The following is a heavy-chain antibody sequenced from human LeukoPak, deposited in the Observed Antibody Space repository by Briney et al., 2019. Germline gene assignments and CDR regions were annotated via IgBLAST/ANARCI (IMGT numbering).Heavy chain of an antibody. CDR2: IYPGDSDT. CDR1: GYSFTSYW. V-gene: IGHV5-51*01. J-gene: IGHJ4*02. D-gene: IGHD3-16*01. CDR3: ARHYYDYVWGSYGIDY. Sequence: GESLKISCKGSGYSFTSYWIGWVRQMPGKGLEWMGIIYPGDSDTRYSPSFQGQVTISADKPISTAYLQWSSLKASDTAMYYCARHYYDYVWGSYGIDYWGQGTLVTVSS.